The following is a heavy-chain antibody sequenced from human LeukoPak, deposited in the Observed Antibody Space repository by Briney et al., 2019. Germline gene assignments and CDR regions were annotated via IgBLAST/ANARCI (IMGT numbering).Heavy chain of an antibody. CDR2: INHSGST. D-gene: IGHD3-22*01. CDR1: GGSFSGYY. V-gene: IGHV4-34*01. CDR3: ASYDSSGITFDY. Sequence: SETLSLTCAVYGGSFSGYYWSWIRQPPGKGLEWIGEINHSGSTNYNPSLKSRVTISVDTSKNQFSLKPSSVTAADTAVYYCASYDSSGITFDYWGQGTLVTVSS. J-gene: IGHJ4*02.